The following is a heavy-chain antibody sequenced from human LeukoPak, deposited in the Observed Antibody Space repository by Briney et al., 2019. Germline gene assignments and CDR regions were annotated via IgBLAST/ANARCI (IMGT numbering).Heavy chain of an antibody. V-gene: IGHV3-66*02. Sequence: GGSLRLSCAASGFTVSSNYMSWVRQAPGKGLEWFSVIYSDSGGSTYYTDSVKGRFTISRDNSKNTLYLQMNSLRAEDTAIYYCARGLYYYYYMDVWGKGTTVTVSS. CDR1: GFTVSSNY. CDR2: IYSDSGGST. CDR3: ARGLYYYYYMDV. J-gene: IGHJ6*03.